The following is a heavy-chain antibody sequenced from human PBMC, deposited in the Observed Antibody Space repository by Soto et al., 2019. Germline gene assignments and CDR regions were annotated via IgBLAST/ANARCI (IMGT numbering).Heavy chain of an antibody. Sequence: SVKVSCKASGGTFSSYAISWVRQAPGQGLEWMGGIIPIFGTANYAQKFQGKVTITADKSTSTAYMELSSLRSEDAAVYYCATDTSYEASYYYRMDVWGPGTTVTVYS. V-gene: IGHV1-69*06. CDR1: GGTFSSYA. J-gene: IGHJ6*02. CDR2: IIPIFGTA. D-gene: IGHD5-12*01. CDR3: ATDTSYEASYYYRMDV.